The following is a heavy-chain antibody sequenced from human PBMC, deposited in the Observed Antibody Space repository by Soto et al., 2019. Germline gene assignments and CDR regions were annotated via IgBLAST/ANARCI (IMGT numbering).Heavy chain of an antibody. CDR1: GGSITSTNHY. J-gene: IGHJ4*02. CDR3: AREVSGTGSFDY. D-gene: IGHD3-9*01. V-gene: IGHV4-31*02. CDR2: IFDIGTT. Sequence: QVQLEQSGPGLVKPSQTLSLTCNISGGSITSTNHYWSWIRKSPRSVLQWIGYIFDIGTTHYNTAFKGRVTFLVYTSHSQFSLPMHSVTVAGSGVYCGAREVSGTGSFDYWGRGTLVTVSS.